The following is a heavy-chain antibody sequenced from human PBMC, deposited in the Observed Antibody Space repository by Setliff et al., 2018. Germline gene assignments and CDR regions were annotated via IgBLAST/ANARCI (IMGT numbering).Heavy chain of an antibody. CDR2: INEDGGVT. V-gene: IGHV3-7*01. CDR3: ARDGGEY. CDR1: GFSFSCCW. D-gene: IGHD3-16*01. Sequence: GGSLRLSCAASGFSFSCCWMRWVRQAPGKGLEWVANINEDGGVTSYVDSVKGRFTISRDNAKNSLYLQMNSLRAEDTAVYYCARDGGEYWGQGTLVTVSS. J-gene: IGHJ4*02.